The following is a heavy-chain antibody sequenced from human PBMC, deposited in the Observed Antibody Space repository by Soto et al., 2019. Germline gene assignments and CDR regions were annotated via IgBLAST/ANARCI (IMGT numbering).Heavy chain of an antibody. CDR3: TKAAFCSGATCYSGHNWFDP. CDR1: GYTLTEVS. D-gene: IGHD2-15*01. J-gene: IGHJ5*02. CDR2: FDPENDET. Sequence: SGKVSFKGSGYTLTEVSIHWVRQAPGKGLEWMGGFDPENDETNYAQRFQGRFTMTEDSSTDTAFMELHSLRSDDTAVYYCTKAAFCSGATCYSGHNWFDPWGQGTLVTVYS. V-gene: IGHV1-24*01.